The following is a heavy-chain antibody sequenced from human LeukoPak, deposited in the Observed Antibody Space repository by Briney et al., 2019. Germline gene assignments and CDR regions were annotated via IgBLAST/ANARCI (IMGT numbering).Heavy chain of an antibody. Sequence: AASVKVSCKASGGTFSSYTISWVRQAPGQGLEWMGRIIPILGIANYAQTLQGRVTITADKSTSTAYMELSSLRSEDTAVYYCARAYCSSTSCLPDHDAFDIWGQGTMVTVSS. J-gene: IGHJ3*02. CDR3: ARAYCSSTSCLPDHDAFDI. D-gene: IGHD2-2*01. CDR2: IIPILGIA. CDR1: GGTFSSYT. V-gene: IGHV1-69*02.